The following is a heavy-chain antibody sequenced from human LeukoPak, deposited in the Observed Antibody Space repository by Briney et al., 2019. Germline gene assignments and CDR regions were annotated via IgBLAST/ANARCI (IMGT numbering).Heavy chain of an antibody. Sequence: ASVKVSCKASGYTFTSYGISWVRQAPGQGLEWMGWISAYNGNTNYAQKLQGRVTMTTDTSTGTAYMELRSLRSDDTAVYYCARVPPEDHGGNSPFDYWGQGTLVTVSS. CDR2: ISAYNGNT. J-gene: IGHJ4*02. D-gene: IGHD4-23*01. V-gene: IGHV1-18*01. CDR1: GYTFTSYG. CDR3: ARVPPEDHGGNSPFDY.